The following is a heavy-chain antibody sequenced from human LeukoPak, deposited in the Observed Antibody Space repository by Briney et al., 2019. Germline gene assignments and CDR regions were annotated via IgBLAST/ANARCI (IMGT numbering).Heavy chain of an antibody. CDR2: IYSSGTT. CDR1: GGSISSYY. J-gene: IGHJ5*02. Sequence: SETLSLTCTVSGGSISSYYWSWLRQPAGKGLEWIGRIYSSGTTNYNPSLKSRVTMSVDTSKNQFSLRLTSLTAADTAVYYCARDRDNWNYNWFDPLGQGTLVTVSS. D-gene: IGHD1-7*01. V-gene: IGHV4-4*07. CDR3: ARDRDNWNYNWFDP.